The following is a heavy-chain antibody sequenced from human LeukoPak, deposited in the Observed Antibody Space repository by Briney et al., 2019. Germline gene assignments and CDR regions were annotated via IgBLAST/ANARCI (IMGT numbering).Heavy chain of an antibody. CDR2: IKNDGSER. CDR3: ARRVAVADNYFDY. Sequence: GGSLRLSCAASGFTFTSYWMTWVRQAPGKGLEWVATIKNDGSERYYVDSVKGRFTISRDNAKNSLYLQMNSLRAEDTGVYYCARRVAVADNYFDYWGQGTLVTVSS. D-gene: IGHD6-19*01. CDR1: GFTFTSYW. V-gene: IGHV3-7*01. J-gene: IGHJ4*02.